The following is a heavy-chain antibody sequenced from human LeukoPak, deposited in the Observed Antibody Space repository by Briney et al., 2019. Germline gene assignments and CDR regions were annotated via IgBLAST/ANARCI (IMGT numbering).Heavy chain of an antibody. V-gene: IGHV3-7*03. CDR3: AGGSGWITGD. J-gene: IGHJ4*01. Sequence: PGGSLRLSCSASGFTFGSYWMNWVRQAPGKGPEWVANIKQDGSEINYVDSVKGRFIISRDNAENSLYLQMNSLRVDDTAVYYCAGGSGWITGDWGHGTLVTVSS. D-gene: IGHD1-14*01. CDR1: GFTFGSYW. CDR2: IKQDGSEI.